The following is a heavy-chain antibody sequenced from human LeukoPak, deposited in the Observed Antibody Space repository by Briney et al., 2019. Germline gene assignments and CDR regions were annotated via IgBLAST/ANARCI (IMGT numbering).Heavy chain of an antibody. CDR2: ISGSGGST. CDR1: GFTFSSYA. V-gene: IGHV3-23*01. J-gene: IGHJ4*02. D-gene: IGHD2-15*01. Sequence: PGGSLRLSCAASGFTFSSYAMSWVRQAPGKGLEWVSAISGSGGSTYYADSVKGRFTISRDNSKNTLYLQMNSLRAEGTAVYYCAKDSPPVGLGYCSGGSCYSQFDYWGQGTLVTVSS. CDR3: AKDSPPVGLGYCSGGSCYSQFDY.